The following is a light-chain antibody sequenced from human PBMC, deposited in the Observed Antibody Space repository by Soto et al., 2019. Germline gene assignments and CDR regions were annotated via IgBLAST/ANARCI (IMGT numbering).Light chain of an antibody. V-gene: IGLV1-36*01. CDR1: SSNIGNNA. CDR3: AAWDDSLNGYV. Sequence: QSVLTQPPSVSEAPRQRVTISCSGSSSNIGNNAVNWYQQLPGKAPKLLIYYDDLLPSGVSDRFSGSKSGTSASLAISGLQSEDEADYYCAAWDDSLNGYVSGTGTKVPV. J-gene: IGLJ1*01. CDR2: YDD.